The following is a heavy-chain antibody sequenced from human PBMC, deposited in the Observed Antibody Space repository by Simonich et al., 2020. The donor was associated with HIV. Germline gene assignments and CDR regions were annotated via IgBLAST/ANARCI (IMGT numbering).Heavy chain of an antibody. D-gene: IGHD6-6*01. J-gene: IGHJ4*02. CDR1: GFTFVDYV. Sequence: EVQLVASGGGLLQPGRSLRLSCSASGFTFVDYVMHWVRQAPGKGREVVSGISWNRGSIGYADSVKGRFNIYRDNAKNSLYLQMNSLRAEDMALYYCAKDRYSSSSGSFDYWGQGTLVTVSS. V-gene: IGHV3-9*03. CDR3: AKDRYSSSSGSFDY. CDR2: ISWNRGSI.